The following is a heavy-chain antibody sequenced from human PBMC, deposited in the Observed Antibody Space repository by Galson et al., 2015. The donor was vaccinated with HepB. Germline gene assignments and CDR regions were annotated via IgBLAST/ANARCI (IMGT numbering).Heavy chain of an antibody. CDR3: AREYCSGTSCYLGY. CDR2: INTNTGNP. J-gene: IGHJ4*02. CDR1: GYTFTSYA. D-gene: IGHD2-2*01. Sequence: SVKVSCKASGYTFTSYAMNWVRQAPGQGLEWMGWINTNTGNPTYAQGFTGRFVFSLDTSVSTAYLQISSLKAEDTAVYYCAREYCSGTSCYLGYWGQGTLVTVSS. V-gene: IGHV7-4-1*02.